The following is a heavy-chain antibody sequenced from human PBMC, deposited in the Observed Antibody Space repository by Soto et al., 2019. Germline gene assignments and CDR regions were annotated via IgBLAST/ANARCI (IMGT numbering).Heavy chain of an antibody. D-gene: IGHD1-1*01. Sequence: HPXGSLGLSCGVSGFTFSNYAMTGVRHSPGKGLEWVSTISGSGDSTHYADSVKGRFTISRDNSKNTLYLQMKSLRADDSAEYYCAKNDDDIYGTLYCFDNWGRGTLVTVSS. CDR1: GFTFSNYA. CDR3: AKNDDDIYGTLYCFDN. CDR2: ISGSGDST. V-gene: IGHV3-23*01. J-gene: IGHJ4*02.